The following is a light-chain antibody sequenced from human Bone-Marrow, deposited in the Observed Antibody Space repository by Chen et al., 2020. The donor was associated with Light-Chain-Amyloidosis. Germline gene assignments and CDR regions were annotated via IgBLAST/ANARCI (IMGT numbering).Light chain of an antibody. V-gene: IGKV3-20*01. CDR2: GSS. CDR1: QTISSNY. Sequence: EIVLTQSPGTLSLSPGEGANLSCRASQTISSNYLTWYQQKFGQAPRLLIYGSSSRATGIPDRFTVSGSGTDFTLTINRLEPEEFAMYYCQQYGTSPLTFGGGTKVEIQ. J-gene: IGKJ4*01. CDR3: QQYGTSPLT.